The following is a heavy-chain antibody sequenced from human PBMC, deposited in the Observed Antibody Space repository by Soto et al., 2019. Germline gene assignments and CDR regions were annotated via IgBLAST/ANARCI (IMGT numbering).Heavy chain of an antibody. V-gene: IGHV3-23*01. J-gene: IGHJ6*02. CDR2: ISGSGGST. CDR1: VFTFSSYA. Sequence: GGSLRLSCAASVFTFSSYAMSWVRQAPGKGLEWVSAISGSGGSTYYADSVKGRFTISRDNSKNTLYLQMNSLRAEDTAVYYCASPIYCSGGSCYYYHYGMDVWGQGTTVTVSS. CDR3: ASPIYCSGGSCYYYHYGMDV. D-gene: IGHD2-15*01.